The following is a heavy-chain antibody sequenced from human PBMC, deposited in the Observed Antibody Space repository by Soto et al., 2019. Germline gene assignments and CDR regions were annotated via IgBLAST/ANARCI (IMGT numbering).Heavy chain of an antibody. D-gene: IGHD3-3*01. CDR2: IYYSGST. CDR1: AGSISSSSYY. V-gene: IGHV4-39*01. J-gene: IGHJ6*03. Sequence: PSETLSLTCTVSAGSISSSSYYWGWIRQPPGKGLEWIGSIYYSGSTYYNPSLKSRVTISVDTSKNQFSLKLSSVTAADTAVYYCVRSSNFWSGYSPYYYYMDVWGKGTTVTVSS. CDR3: VRSSNFWSGYSPYYYYMDV.